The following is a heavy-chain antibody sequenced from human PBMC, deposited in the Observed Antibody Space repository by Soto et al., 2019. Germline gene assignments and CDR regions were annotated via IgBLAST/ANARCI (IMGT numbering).Heavy chain of an antibody. J-gene: IGHJ6*02. CDR1: GGSISSRSYY. CDR3: ARHGGSEWLRNYYYYYGMDV. Sequence: PSETLSLTCTVSGGSISSRSYYWGWIRQPPGKGLEWIGSIYYSGSTYYNPSLKSRVTISVDTSKNQFSLKLSSVTAADTAVYYCARHGGSEWLRNYYYYYGMDVWGQGTTVTVS. D-gene: IGHD5-12*01. CDR2: IYYSGST. V-gene: IGHV4-39*01.